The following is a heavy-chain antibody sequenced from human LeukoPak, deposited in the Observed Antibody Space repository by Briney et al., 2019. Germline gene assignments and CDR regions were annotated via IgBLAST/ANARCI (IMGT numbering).Heavy chain of an antibody. Sequence: ASVKVSCKASGYIFTGYYMHWVRQAPGQGLEWMGWINPNSGGTNYAQKFQGRVTMTRDTSISTAYMELSRLRSDDTAVYYCARDRGLENYFDYWGQGTLVTVSS. CDR2: INPNSGGT. CDR3: ARDRGLENYFDY. J-gene: IGHJ4*02. D-gene: IGHD3/OR15-3a*01. V-gene: IGHV1-2*02. CDR1: GYIFTGYY.